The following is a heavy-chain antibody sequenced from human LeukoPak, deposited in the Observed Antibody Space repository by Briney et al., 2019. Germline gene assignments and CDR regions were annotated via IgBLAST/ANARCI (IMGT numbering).Heavy chain of an antibody. D-gene: IGHD1-26*01. CDR3: ARLLGATVEYYFDY. Sequence: GASVKVSCKASGYTFTGYYMHWVRQAPGQGLEWMGWINPNSGGTNYAQKFQGRVTMTRDTSISTAYMELSRLRSDDTAVYYCARLLGATVEYYFDYWGQGTLVTVSS. J-gene: IGHJ4*02. V-gene: IGHV1-2*02. CDR1: GYTFTGYY. CDR2: INPNSGGT.